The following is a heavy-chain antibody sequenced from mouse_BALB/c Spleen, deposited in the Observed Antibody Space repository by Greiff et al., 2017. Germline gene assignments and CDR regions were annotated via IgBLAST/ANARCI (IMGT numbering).Heavy chain of an antibody. Sequence: EVMLVESGGGLVKPGGSLKLSCAASGFTFSDYYMYWVRQTPEKRLEWVATISDGGSYTYYPDSVKGRFTISRDNAKNNLYLQMSSLKSEDTAMYYCARKIGYEGYAMDYWGQGTSVTVSS. D-gene: IGHD1-2*01. CDR3: ARKIGYEGYAMDY. V-gene: IGHV5-4*02. J-gene: IGHJ4*01. CDR2: ISDGGSYT. CDR1: GFTFSDYY.